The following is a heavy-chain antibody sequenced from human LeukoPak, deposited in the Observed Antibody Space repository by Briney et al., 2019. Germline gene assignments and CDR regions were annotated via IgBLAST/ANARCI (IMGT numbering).Heavy chain of an antibody. CDR3: TRGPGYDYVWGSFRADY. V-gene: IGHV3-64*02. Sequence: PGGSLRLSCAASGFIFNSYAMRWVRQAPGRGLEYVSAITSSGNNIFYADSVKGRFTISRDNSKNTLYLQMGSLRAEDMAVYYCTRGPGYDYVWGSFRADYWGQGTLVTVSS. J-gene: IGHJ4*02. CDR2: ITSSGNNI. D-gene: IGHD3-16*02. CDR1: GFIFNSYA.